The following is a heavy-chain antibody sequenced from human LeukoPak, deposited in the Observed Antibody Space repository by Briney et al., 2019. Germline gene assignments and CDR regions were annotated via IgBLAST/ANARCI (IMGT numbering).Heavy chain of an antibody. Sequence: PSETLSLTCTVSGGSISSYYWSWIRQPPGKGLEWIGYIYYSGSTNYNPSLKSRVTISVDTSKNQFSLKLSSVTAADTAVYYCARGYYDYVWGRGPNWFDPWGQGTLVTVSS. CDR1: GGSISSYY. J-gene: IGHJ5*02. V-gene: IGHV4-59*01. D-gene: IGHD3-16*01. CDR2: IYYSGST. CDR3: ARGYYDYVWGRGPNWFDP.